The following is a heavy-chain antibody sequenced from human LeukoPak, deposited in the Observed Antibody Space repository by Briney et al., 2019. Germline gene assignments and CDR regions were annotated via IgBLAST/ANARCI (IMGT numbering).Heavy chain of an antibody. Sequence: GGSLRLSCAASGFTFSNAWMSWVRQAPGKGLEWIGRIKTKTDGGTTDYAAPVKGRFTISRDDSENILYLQMNSLKTEDTAVYYCTTGHQWRGRWEIDYWGQGTLVTVSS. CDR1: GFTFSNAW. J-gene: IGHJ4*02. CDR3: TTGHQWRGRWEIDY. CDR2: IKTKTDGGTT. D-gene: IGHD6-19*01. V-gene: IGHV3-15*01.